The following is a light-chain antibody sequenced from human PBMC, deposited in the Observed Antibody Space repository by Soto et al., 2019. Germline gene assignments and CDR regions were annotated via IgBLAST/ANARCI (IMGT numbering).Light chain of an antibody. CDR1: QSVNSKY. CDR2: GAS. V-gene: IGKV3-20*01. Sequence: EIVLTQSPDTLSLSPGERATLSCRASQSVNSKYLAWYQQKPGQAPRLLIHGASNRATGIPDRFSGSGSGTDFTLTISRLEPDDFALYYCQQYGSSVQFGGGTKVEIK. J-gene: IGKJ4*02. CDR3: QQYGSSVQ.